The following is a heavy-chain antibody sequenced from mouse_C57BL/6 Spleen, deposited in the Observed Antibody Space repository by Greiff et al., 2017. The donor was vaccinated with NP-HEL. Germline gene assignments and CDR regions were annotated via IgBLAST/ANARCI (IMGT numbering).Heavy chain of an antibody. Sequence: QVQLQQPGAELVRPGTSVKLSCKASGYTFTSYWMHWVKQRPGQGLEWIGVIDPSDSYTNYNQKFKGKATLTVDTSSSTAYMQLSSLTSEDSAVYYCARSSGITTVVAPFDYWGQGTTLTVSS. J-gene: IGHJ2*01. V-gene: IGHV1-59*01. CDR2: IDPSDSYT. D-gene: IGHD1-1*01. CDR1: GYTFTSYW. CDR3: ARSSGITTVVAPFDY.